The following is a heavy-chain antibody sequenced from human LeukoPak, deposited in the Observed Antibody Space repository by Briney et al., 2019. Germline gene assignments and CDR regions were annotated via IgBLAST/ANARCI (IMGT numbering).Heavy chain of an antibody. D-gene: IGHD2-2*01. CDR2: INHSGST. J-gene: IGHJ5*02. CDR1: GGSFSGYY. Sequence: PSETLSLTCAVYGGSFSGYYWSWIRQPPGKGLEWIGEINHSGSTNYNPSLKSRVTISVDTSKNQFSLKLSSVTAADTAVYYCARMVVVVPAARRCGGGWFDPWGQGTLVTVSS. V-gene: IGHV4-34*01. CDR3: ARMVVVVPAARRCGGGWFDP.